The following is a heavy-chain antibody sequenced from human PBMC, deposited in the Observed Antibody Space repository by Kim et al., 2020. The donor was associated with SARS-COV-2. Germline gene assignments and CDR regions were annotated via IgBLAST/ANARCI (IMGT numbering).Heavy chain of an antibody. CDR3: VKGACVDY. Sequence: GGSLRLSCVASGFNLGSFDMSWVRQAPGKGLKWVSDISGQDDSTYYAESVKGRFTVSRDSARNTLYLQMNSLRSDDTAIYYCVKGACVDYCGQGALVTV. V-gene: IGHV3-23*01. J-gene: IGHJ4*02. CDR1: GFNLGSFD. CDR2: ISGQDDST.